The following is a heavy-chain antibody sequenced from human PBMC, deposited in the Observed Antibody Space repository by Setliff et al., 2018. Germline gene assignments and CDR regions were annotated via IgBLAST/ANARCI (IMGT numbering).Heavy chain of an antibody. J-gene: IGHJ2*01. CDR2: IGHSDMP. CDR1: GGSFTGYY. D-gene: IGHD4-17*01. V-gene: IGHV4-34*01. Sequence: SETLSLTCGVYGGSFTGYYWSWFRQVPGKGLEWIAEIGHSDMPHYNPSLKSRVTTSADTSKSEFSLRLNSVTAADSAVYYCARHGGWYFDLWGRGTLVTVSS. CDR3: ARHGGWYFDL.